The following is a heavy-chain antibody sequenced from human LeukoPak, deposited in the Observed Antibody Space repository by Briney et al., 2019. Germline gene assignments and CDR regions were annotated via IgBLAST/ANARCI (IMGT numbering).Heavy chain of an antibody. Sequence: SETLSLTCAVYGGSFSGYYWSWIRQPPGKGLEWIGEINHSGSTNYNPSLKSRVTISVDTSKNQFSLKLSSVTAADTAVYYCARGRGGATLAARDRIYYYYYMDVWGKGTTVTVSS. CDR1: GGSFSGYY. V-gene: IGHV4-34*01. CDR2: INHSGST. J-gene: IGHJ6*03. CDR3: ARGRGGATLAARDRIYYYYYMDV. D-gene: IGHD1-26*01.